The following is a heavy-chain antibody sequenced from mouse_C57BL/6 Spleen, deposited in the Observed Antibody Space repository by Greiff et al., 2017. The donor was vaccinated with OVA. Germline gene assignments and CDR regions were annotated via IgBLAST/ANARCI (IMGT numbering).Heavy chain of an antibody. CDR1: GYAFSSSW. D-gene: IGHD1-1*01. CDR3: ARGGYYGSSLYYVDY. CDR2: IYTVAGAT. Sequence: VQLQESGPELVKPGASVKISCKASGYAFSSSWMNWVTTRPGKGLEWIGRIYTVAGATHYNGKFKGKATLTADKSSRTAYMQLSRLTSEDSAVYCCARGGYYGSSLYYVDYGGQGTTLTVAT. J-gene: IGHJ2*01. V-gene: IGHV1-82*01.